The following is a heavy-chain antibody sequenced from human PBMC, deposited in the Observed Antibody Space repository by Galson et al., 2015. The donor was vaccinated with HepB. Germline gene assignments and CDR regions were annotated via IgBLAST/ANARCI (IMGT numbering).Heavy chain of an antibody. CDR3: AKDYLPYYDRWGSYSDLYYFDY. V-gene: IGHV3-23*01. D-gene: IGHD3-22*01. J-gene: IGHJ4*02. CDR1: GFTFNYHA. Sequence: SLRLSCAASGFTFNYHAMNWVRQASGKGLEWVASISGSGGSTYYADPVKGRFTVSRDNSLDTVDLQMDSLRVDDTAVYYCAKDYLPYYDRWGSYSDLYYFDYWGQGTLVTVSS. CDR2: ISGSGGST.